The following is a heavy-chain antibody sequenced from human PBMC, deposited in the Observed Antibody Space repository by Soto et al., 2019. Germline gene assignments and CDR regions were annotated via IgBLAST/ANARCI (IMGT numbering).Heavy chain of an antibody. CDR2: TYYTSKWYN. Sequence: PSQTLSLTCAISGDSVSSKSAAWNWIRQSPSRGLEWLGRTYYTSKWYNDYAVSVKSRITISPDTSKNQFSLKLTSVTTADTAVYYCARGGGSPYHDHEFDYWGQGILVTVSS. J-gene: IGHJ4*02. V-gene: IGHV6-1*01. D-gene: IGHD2-2*01. CDR1: GDSVSSKSAA. CDR3: ARGGGSPYHDHEFDY.